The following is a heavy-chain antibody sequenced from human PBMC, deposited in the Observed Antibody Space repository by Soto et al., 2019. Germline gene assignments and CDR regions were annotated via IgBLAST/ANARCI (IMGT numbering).Heavy chain of an antibody. CDR1: GFTFSSYG. CDR3: GNPDRINWLDI. J-gene: IGHJ3*02. V-gene: IGHV3-30*03. Sequence: GGSLRLSCAASGFTFSSYGMHWVRQAPGKGLEWVAVISYDGSNKYYADSVKGRFTISRDNSKNTLYLQMNSLRAEDTAVYYCGNPDRINWLDIWGQGTMVTVSS. CDR2: ISYDGSNK. D-gene: IGHD1-20*01.